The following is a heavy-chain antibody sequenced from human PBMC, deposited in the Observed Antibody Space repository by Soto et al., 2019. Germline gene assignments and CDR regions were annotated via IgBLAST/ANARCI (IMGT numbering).Heavy chain of an antibody. V-gene: IGHV1-18*01. CDR1: GYTFSIYS. CDR3: ARDQDSSGWTVIDY. Sequence: ASVKVCCKASGYTFSIYSINWVRQAPGQGLEWMGWISPYNDNTNYAQKFQGRVTMTTDTSTSTAYMELRSLRSDDTAAYYCARDQDSSGWTVIDYWGQGTLVTVSS. D-gene: IGHD6-19*01. J-gene: IGHJ4*02. CDR2: ISPYNDNT.